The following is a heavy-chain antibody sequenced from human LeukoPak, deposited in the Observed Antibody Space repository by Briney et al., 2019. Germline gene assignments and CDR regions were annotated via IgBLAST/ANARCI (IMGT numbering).Heavy chain of an antibody. CDR1: GFTFSSYS. CDR2: ISSSSSYI. J-gene: IGHJ4*02. D-gene: IGHD3-22*01. CDR3: ASSLSVITDY. Sequence: SGGSLRLSCAASGFTFSSYSMNWVRQAPGKGLEWVSSISSSSSYIYYADSVKGRFTISRDNAKNSLYLQMNSLRAEDTAVYYCASSLSVITDYCGQGTLVTVSS. V-gene: IGHV3-21*01.